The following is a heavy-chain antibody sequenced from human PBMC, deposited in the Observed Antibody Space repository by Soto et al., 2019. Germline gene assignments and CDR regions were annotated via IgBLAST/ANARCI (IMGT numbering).Heavy chain of an antibody. V-gene: IGHV1-18*01. CDR3: ARDPEPDTYYYDSSGYYDY. Sequence: ASVKVSCKASGYTFTSYGISWVRQASGQGLERMGWISAYNGNTNYAQKLQGRVTMTTDTSTSTAYMELRSLRSDDTAVYYCARDPEPDTYYYDSSGYYDYWGQGTLVTVSS. CDR1: GYTFTSYG. D-gene: IGHD3-22*01. J-gene: IGHJ4*02. CDR2: ISAYNGNT.